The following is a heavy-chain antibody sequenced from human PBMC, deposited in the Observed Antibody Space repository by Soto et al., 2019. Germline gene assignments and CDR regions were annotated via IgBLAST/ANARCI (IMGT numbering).Heavy chain of an antibody. Sequence: QVQLQESGPGLVKPSETLSLTCTVSGGSISSYYWSWIRQPPGKGLEWIGYIYYSGSTNYNPSLKSRVTISVDTSKNQFSLKLSSVTAADTAVYYCGGMTTVTLFDYWGQGTLVTVSS. D-gene: IGHD4-17*01. CDR3: GGMTTVTLFDY. CDR1: GGSISSYY. V-gene: IGHV4-59*01. J-gene: IGHJ4*02. CDR2: IYYSGST.